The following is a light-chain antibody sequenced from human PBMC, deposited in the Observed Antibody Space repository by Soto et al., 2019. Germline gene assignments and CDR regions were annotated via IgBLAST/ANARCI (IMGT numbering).Light chain of an antibody. Sequence: DVVMTHTPLSLSVAPGQPASICCKSSQSLLHITGETFLFWYLQKPGQSPQLLIYEVSTRVSGVPDRFSGSGSGTDLTLEISRVETDDVGIYYCMQSTQLPPTFGQGTRLEIK. CDR1: QSLLHITGETF. J-gene: IGKJ5*01. V-gene: IGKV2D-29*02. CDR3: MQSTQLPPT. CDR2: EVS.